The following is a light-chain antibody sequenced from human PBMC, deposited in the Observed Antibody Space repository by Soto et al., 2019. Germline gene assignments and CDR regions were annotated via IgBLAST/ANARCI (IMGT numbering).Light chain of an antibody. V-gene: IGLV1-40*01. CDR3: QSYDSSLIYVV. J-gene: IGLJ2*01. Sequence: QSVLTQPPSVSGAPGQRVTISCTGSSSNIGAGYDVHWYQQLPGTAPKLLIYGNSNRPSGVPDRFSGSKSGTSASLAITGLQAEDEADYYCQSYDSSLIYVVFGGGTQLTV. CDR2: GNS. CDR1: SSNIGAGYD.